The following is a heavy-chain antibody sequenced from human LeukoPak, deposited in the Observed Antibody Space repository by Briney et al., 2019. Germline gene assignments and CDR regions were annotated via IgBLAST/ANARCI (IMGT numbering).Heavy chain of an antibody. D-gene: IGHD2-2*01. CDR2: ISNNGGYT. CDR3: AKDLCSSTSCYGIFDY. Sequence: PGGSLRLSCAASGFTFSSSAMSWVRQAPGKGLEWVSAISNNGGYTYYADSVQGRFTISRDNSKSTLCLQMNSLRAEDTAVYYCAKDLCSSTSCYGIFDYWGQGTLVTVSS. V-gene: IGHV3-23*01. J-gene: IGHJ4*02. CDR1: GFTFSSSA.